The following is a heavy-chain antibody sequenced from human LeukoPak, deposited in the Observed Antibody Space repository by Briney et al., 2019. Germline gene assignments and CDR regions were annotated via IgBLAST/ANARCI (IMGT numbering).Heavy chain of an antibody. CDR2: MTGSGDFT. Sequence: GGSLRLTCTTSGFTFSSYAMSWVRQAPGKGLEWVSTMTGSGDFTYYADSVKGRFTVSRDNSKNTLYLHMSSLRAEDTAIYYCANPDSSGFYLSIRFDFWGQGTLVTVSS. D-gene: IGHD3-22*01. CDR3: ANPDSSGFYLSIRFDF. V-gene: IGHV3-23*01. CDR1: GFTFSSYA. J-gene: IGHJ4*02.